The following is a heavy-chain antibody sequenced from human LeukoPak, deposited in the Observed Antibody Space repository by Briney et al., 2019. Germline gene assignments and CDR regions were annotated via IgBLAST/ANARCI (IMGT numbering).Heavy chain of an antibody. CDR2: ISKNGDDT. Sequence: GGSLRRSCSASGFTFSDYPMHWVRQTPGKGLEYVSAISKNGDDTYYADSVKGRFTISRDNSKNTLYLQMSSLRTEDAAVFYCVQVGSNYYLNWGQGTLVIVSS. CDR1: GFTFSDYP. J-gene: IGHJ4*02. CDR3: VQVGSNYYLN. D-gene: IGHD4-11*01. V-gene: IGHV3-64D*06.